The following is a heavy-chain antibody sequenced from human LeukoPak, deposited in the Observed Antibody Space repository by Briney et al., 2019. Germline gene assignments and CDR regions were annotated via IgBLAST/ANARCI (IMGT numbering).Heavy chain of an antibody. J-gene: IGHJ3*02. Sequence: SETLSLTCTVSGGSISSYYWSCIRQPPGKGLEWIGYIYYSGSTNYNPSLKSRVTISLDTSKNQFSLKLSSVTAADTAVYYCARASQTHTSARRGAFDIWGQGTMVTVSS. CDR2: IYYSGST. CDR3: ARASQTHTSARRGAFDI. CDR1: GGSISSYY. D-gene: IGHD6-19*01. V-gene: IGHV4-59*01.